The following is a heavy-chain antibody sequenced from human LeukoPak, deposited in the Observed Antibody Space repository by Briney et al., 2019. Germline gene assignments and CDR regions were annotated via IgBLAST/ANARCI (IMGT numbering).Heavy chain of an antibody. V-gene: IGHV3-33*01. Sequence: SCKASGGTFSSYGMHWVRQAPGKGLEWVAVIWYDGSNKYYADSVKGRFTISRDNSKNTLYLQMNSLRAEDTAVYYCARDGITMVRGVPHYGMDVWGQGTTVTVSS. CDR1: GGTFSSYG. D-gene: IGHD3-10*01. CDR3: ARDGITMVRGVPHYGMDV. J-gene: IGHJ6*02. CDR2: IWYDGSNK.